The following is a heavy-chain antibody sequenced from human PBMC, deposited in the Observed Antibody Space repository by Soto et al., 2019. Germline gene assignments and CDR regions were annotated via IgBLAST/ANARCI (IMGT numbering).Heavy chain of an antibody. J-gene: IGHJ6*02. CDR2: INPNSGGT. D-gene: IGHD6-6*01. V-gene: IGHV1-2*04. Sequence: ASVKVSCKASGYTFTGYYMHWVRQAPGQGLEWMGWINPNSGGTNYAQKFQGWVTMTRDTSISTAYMELSRLRSDDTAVYYCAADFTSSSSEPVNYYYGMNVWGQGTTVTVSS. CDR3: AADFTSSSSEPVNYYYGMNV. CDR1: GYTFTGYY.